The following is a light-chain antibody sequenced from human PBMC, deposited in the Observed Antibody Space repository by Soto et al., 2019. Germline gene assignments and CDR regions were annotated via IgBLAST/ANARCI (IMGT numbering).Light chain of an antibody. CDR3: QQYYGPPRT. Sequence: DIVMTQSPDSLAVSLGERATINCKSSQSLLYTSNNKIYLTWYQQKPGQPPKLLISWASIREYGVPDRFSGSGSGTNFTLTISNLQAEDVAVYYCQQYYGPPRTFGQGTKVEIK. CDR2: WAS. V-gene: IGKV4-1*01. CDR1: QSLLYTSNNKIY. J-gene: IGKJ1*01.